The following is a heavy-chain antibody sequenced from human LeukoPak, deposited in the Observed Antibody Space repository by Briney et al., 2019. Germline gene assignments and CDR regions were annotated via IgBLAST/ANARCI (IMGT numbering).Heavy chain of an antibody. CDR2: ISASSGTT. D-gene: IGHD2-2*01. V-gene: IGHV3-48*01. CDR1: GFTFSIYG. J-gene: IGHJ4*02. CDR3: AANIVVVPAPDY. Sequence: GGSLRLSCAASGFTFSIYGMNWVRQAPGKGLEWLSYISASSGTTFYTDSVKGRFTISRDNAQNSLSLQMNSLRAEDTAVYYCAANIVVVPAPDYWGQGTLVTVSS.